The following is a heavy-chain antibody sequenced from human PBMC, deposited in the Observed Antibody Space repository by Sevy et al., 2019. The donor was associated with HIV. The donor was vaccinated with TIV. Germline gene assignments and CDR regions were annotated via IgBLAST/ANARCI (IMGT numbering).Heavy chain of an antibody. CDR3: ARGLRPYCSGGSCSYFDH. CDR2: IWYDGSNK. Sequence: GGSLRLSCAASGFTFSSYGMHWVRQAPGKGLEWVAVIWYDGSNKYYADSVKGRFTISRDNSKNTLYLQMNSLRAEDTAVYYCARGLRPYCSGGSCSYFDHWGQGTLVTVSS. CDR1: GFTFSSYG. J-gene: IGHJ4*02. D-gene: IGHD2-15*01. V-gene: IGHV3-33*01.